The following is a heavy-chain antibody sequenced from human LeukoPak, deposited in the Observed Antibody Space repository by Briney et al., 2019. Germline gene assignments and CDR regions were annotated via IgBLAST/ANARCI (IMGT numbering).Heavy chain of an antibody. CDR1: GYIFTKYV. CDR3: ARDDCGDTCYPGGY. D-gene: IGHD2-21*01. CDR2: IKAGNGDT. V-gene: IGHV1-3*01. Sequence: ASVKVSCKASGYIFTKYVVHSVRQAPRQRPEWMGWIKAGNGDTKYSQNFQDTLTITRDTSASTVYMELSSLTSEDTALYYCARDDCGDTCYPGGYWGQGTLVTVSS. J-gene: IGHJ4*02.